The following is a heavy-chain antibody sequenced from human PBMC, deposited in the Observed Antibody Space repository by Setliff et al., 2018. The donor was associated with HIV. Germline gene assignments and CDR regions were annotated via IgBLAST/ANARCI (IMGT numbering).Heavy chain of an antibody. D-gene: IGHD2-15*01. CDR1: GFTFDNYG. V-gene: IGHV3-48*03. Sequence: LSLSCAASGFTFDNYGMSWVRQVPGKGLEWVSYIDSSASTIKYADSVKGRFTISRDNAKNSLFLQMNSLRAEDTAVYYCARGCVGGNCYSPTGDYWGQGTLVTVSS. CDR3: ARGCVGGNCYSPTGDY. J-gene: IGHJ4*02. CDR2: IDSSASTI.